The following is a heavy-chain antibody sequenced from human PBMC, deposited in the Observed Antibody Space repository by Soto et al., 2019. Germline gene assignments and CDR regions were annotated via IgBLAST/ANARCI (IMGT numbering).Heavy chain of an antibody. V-gene: IGHV3-49*03. CDR1: GCTCVDYA. Sequence: GSLRLSCTASGCTCVDYAMSWFRQATGKGLEWVGFIRRKAYGGTTEYAASVKGRFTISRDDSKSIAYLQMNSLKTEDTALYYCAKLSRYCTSSSCYVDYWGQGTLVTVSS. J-gene: IGHJ4*02. D-gene: IGHD2-2*01. CDR2: IRRKAYGGTT. CDR3: AKLSRYCTSSSCYVDY.